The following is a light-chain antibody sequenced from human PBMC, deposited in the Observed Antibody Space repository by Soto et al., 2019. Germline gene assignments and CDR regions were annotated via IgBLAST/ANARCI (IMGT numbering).Light chain of an antibody. CDR1: NIGSKS. CDR2: YDI. J-gene: IGLJ3*02. Sequence: SYELTQPPSVSVAPGKTSGITCGGNNIGSKSVHWYQQKPGQAPVLVIYYDIDRPSGIPERFSGSNSGNTATLTISRVEAGDEAEYYCQVGDGSSDPWVFGGGTQLTVL. V-gene: IGLV3-21*04. CDR3: QVGDGSSDPWV.